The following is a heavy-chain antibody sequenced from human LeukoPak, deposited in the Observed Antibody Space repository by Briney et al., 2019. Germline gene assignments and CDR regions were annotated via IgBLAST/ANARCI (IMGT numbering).Heavy chain of an antibody. CDR1: LYTFTGYY. V-gene: IGHV1-2*02. CDR2: INPNSGGT. CDR3: ASGRTYCGGDCLPSDAFDI. Sequence: ASVKVSCKASLYTFTGYYMHWVRQAPGQGLEWMGWINPNSGGTNYAQKFQGRVTMTRDTSISTAYMELSRLRADDTAVYYCASGRTYCGGDCLPSDAFDIWGQGTMVTVSS. D-gene: IGHD2-21*01. J-gene: IGHJ3*02.